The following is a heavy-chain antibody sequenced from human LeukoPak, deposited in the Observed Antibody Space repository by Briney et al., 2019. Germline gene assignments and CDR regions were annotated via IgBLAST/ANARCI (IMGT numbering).Heavy chain of an antibody. D-gene: IGHD3-22*01. Sequence: GGSLRLSCAASGFTISSYAMHWVSQALGKGLEWVAVISYDGSNKYYADSVKGRFTISRDNSKNTLYLQMNSLRAEDTAVYYCASQDSSGYYYFDYWGQGTLVTVSS. V-gene: IGHV3-30-3*01. CDR3: ASQDSSGYYYFDY. CDR2: ISYDGSNK. J-gene: IGHJ4*02. CDR1: GFTISSYA.